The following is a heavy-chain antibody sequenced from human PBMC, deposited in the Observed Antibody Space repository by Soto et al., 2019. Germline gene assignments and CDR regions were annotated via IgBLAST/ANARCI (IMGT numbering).Heavy chain of an antibody. CDR1: GFTFSTFW. D-gene: IGHD1-1*01. CDR3: ARDQSNNWSGPFDY. Sequence: GGSLRLSCAASGFTFSTFWMNWVRQVPGKGLEWVANIKQDGSEKRYVDSVKGRFTISRDNAKNSLYLQMNSLRVEDTAVYYCARDQSNNWSGPFDYWGQGTPVTVS. V-gene: IGHV3-7*03. J-gene: IGHJ4*02. CDR2: IKQDGSEK.